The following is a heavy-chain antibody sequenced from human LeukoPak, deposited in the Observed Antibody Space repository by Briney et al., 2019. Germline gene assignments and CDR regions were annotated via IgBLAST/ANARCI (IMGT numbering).Heavy chain of an antibody. D-gene: IGHD4/OR15-4a*01. V-gene: IGHV3-23*01. CDR2: ISGSGGST. CDR3: ANANYLGYYFDY. Sequence: QTGGSLRLSCAASGFTFSSYAMSWVRQAPGKGLEWVSGISGSGGSTYYADSVKGRFTISRDNSKNTLYLQMNSLRAEDTAVHYCANANYLGYYFDYWGQGTLVTVSS. CDR1: GFTFSSYA. J-gene: IGHJ4*02.